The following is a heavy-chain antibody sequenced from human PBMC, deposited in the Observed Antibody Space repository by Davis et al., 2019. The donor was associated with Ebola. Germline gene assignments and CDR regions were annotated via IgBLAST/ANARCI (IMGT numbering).Heavy chain of an antibody. CDR2: ISGGTGAM. V-gene: IGHV3-48*02. CDR3: ARGRDYALDI. J-gene: IGHJ3*02. CDR1: GFTFSGSS. D-gene: IGHD2-21*02. Sequence: GESLKISCAASGFTFSGSSMNWVRRAPGKGLEWVSHISGGTGAMEYADSVQGRFTISRDNAKNSLYLQMNSLRDDDTAVYYCARGRDYALDIWGQGTMVTVSS.